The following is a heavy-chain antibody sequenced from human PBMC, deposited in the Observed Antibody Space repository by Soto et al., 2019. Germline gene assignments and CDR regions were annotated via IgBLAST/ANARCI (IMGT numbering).Heavy chain of an antibody. CDR2: IHLSGKT. V-gene: IGHV4-4*02. CDR3: ARELFGGYSPAGY. D-gene: IGHD6-25*01. J-gene: IGHJ4*02. Sequence: QVHLQESGPGLVQPSGTMSLTCAVSGGSISGANFWSWVRQPPGKGLEWIGEIHLSGKTSYNPSLQSRVTISIDQSQNQMSLTLTSVTAADTAVYYCARELFGGYSPAGYCGQGTLVTVSS. CDR1: GGSISGANF.